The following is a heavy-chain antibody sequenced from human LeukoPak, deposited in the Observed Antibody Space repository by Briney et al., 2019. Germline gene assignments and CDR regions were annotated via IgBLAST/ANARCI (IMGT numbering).Heavy chain of an antibody. V-gene: IGHV3-64*01. CDR2: ISSTGETS. D-gene: IGHD3-10*01. CDR3: AIVMSGSGSKFSDY. CDR1: GFTFSSFP. Sequence: GGSLRLSCAAFGFTFSSFPMHWVRQVPGKGLEYVSAISSTGETSYYANSVKDRFTISRDNSKNTLYLQMGSLRAEDMAVYYCAIVMSGSGSKFSDYWGQGTLVTVSS. J-gene: IGHJ4*02.